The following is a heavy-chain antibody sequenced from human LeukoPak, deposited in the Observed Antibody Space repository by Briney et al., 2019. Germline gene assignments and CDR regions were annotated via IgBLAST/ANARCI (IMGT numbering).Heavy chain of an antibody. CDR2: ISAYNGNT. CDR3: ARESYVLMGYAIREDYYNYNMDV. D-gene: IGHD2-8*01. J-gene: IGHJ6*03. CDR1: GYTFTSYG. V-gene: IGHV1-18*01. Sequence: ASVKVSCTASGYTFTSYGISWARQAPGQGLEWMGWISAYNGNTNYAQKLQGRVTMTTDTSTSTAYMELRSLRSDDTAVYYCARESYVLMGYAIREDYYNYNMDVWGKGTTVTVSS.